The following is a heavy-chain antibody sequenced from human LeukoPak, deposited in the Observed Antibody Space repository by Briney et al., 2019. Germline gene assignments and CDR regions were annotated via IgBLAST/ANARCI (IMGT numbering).Heavy chain of an antibody. J-gene: IGHJ4*02. CDR1: GYTLTEYY. D-gene: IGHD6-19*01. CDR3: ARNLAVAGSDY. Sequence: ASVKVSCKASGYTLTEYYIHWGRQAPGQGLEWMGWINPNSGGTNYAQHFQGRVTMTRDTSISTAYMELSRLRYDDTAIYYCARNLAVAGSDYWGQGTLVTVSS. CDR2: INPNSGGT. V-gene: IGHV1-2*02.